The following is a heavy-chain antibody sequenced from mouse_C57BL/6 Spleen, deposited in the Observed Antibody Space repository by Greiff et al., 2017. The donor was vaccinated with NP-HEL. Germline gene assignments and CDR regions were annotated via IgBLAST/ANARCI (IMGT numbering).Heavy chain of an antibody. V-gene: IGHV1-80*01. CDR2: IYPGDGDT. CDR1: GYAFSSYW. Sequence: VQLQQSGAELVKPGASVKISCKASGYAFSSYWMNWVKQRPGKGLEWIGQIYPGDGDTNYNGKFKGKATLTADKSSSTAYMQLSSLTSEDSAVYFCAREGSGSSYSNYFDSWGQGTTLTVSS. J-gene: IGHJ2*01. CDR3: AREGSGSSYSNYFDS. D-gene: IGHD1-1*01.